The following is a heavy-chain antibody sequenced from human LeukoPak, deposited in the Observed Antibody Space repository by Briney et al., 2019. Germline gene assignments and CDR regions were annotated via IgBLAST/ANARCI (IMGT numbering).Heavy chain of an antibody. CDR3: ARDGVMATMN. J-gene: IGHJ4*02. Sequence: GGSLRLSCAASGFTFSSYEMNWVRQAPGKGLEWVSYISSSGSTIYYADSVKGRFTISRDNAKNSLYLQMNSLRAEDTAVYYCARDGVMATMNWGQGTLVTVSS. V-gene: IGHV3-48*03. CDR1: GFTFSSYE. CDR2: ISSSGSTI. D-gene: IGHD5-24*01.